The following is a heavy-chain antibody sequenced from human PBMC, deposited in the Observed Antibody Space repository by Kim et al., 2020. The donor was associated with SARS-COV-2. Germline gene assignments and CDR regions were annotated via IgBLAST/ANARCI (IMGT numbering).Heavy chain of an antibody. CDR3: AKDPAYMIDY. J-gene: IGHJ4*02. CDR2: ISVSGSTT. D-gene: IGHD1-20*01. Sequence: GGSLRLSCVGSGFTFGNYAMTWVRQAPGKGLEWVSSISVSGSTTYYADSVKGRFTISRDNSESTLYLQMNSLRAEDTALYYCAKDPAYMIDYWGQGTLVT. V-gene: IGHV3-23*01. CDR1: GFTFGNYA.